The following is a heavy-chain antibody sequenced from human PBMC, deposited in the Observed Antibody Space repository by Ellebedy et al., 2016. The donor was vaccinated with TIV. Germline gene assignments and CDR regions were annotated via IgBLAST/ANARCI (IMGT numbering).Heavy chain of an antibody. CDR2: IPYDGSIR. CDR3: AKARSLKYTRGWYAADY. Sequence: GESLKISCAASGFTFSDYGMHWLRQAPGKRPEWVALIPYDGSIRYYTDSVKGRFTISRDNSKNTLYLQMNSLRVEDTAVYYCAKARSLKYTRGWYAADYWGQGTLVTVSS. J-gene: IGHJ4*02. CDR1: GFTFSDYG. V-gene: IGHV3-30*02. D-gene: IGHD6-19*01.